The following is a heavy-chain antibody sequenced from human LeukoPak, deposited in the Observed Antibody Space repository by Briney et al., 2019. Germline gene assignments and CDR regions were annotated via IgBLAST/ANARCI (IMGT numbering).Heavy chain of an antibody. CDR2: ISWNSGSI. CDR1: GFTFDDYA. J-gene: IGHJ3*02. D-gene: IGHD2/OR15-2a*01. V-gene: IGHV3-9*01. Sequence: GGSLRLSCAASGFTFDDYAMHWVRQTPGKGLEWVSGISWNSGSIGYADSVKGRFTISRDNAKNSLYLQMNSLRAEDTALYYCAKAPEYYLGGAFDIWGQGTMVTVSS. CDR3: AKAPEYYLGGAFDI.